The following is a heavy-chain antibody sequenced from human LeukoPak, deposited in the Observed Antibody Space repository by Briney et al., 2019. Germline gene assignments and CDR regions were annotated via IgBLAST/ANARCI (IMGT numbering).Heavy chain of an antibody. D-gene: IGHD3-10*02. CDR1: GDSIRTNS. CDR2: IHSRGTT. V-gene: IGHV4-4*09. J-gene: IGHJ4*02. CDR3: ARRTPGPQLGDYVAYYFDL. Sequence: PSETLSLTCTVSGDSIRTNSWIWLRQPPEKGLERIGNIHSRGTTKYNPSLKSRATISIDSSKNHLSLKLSSATAAHTAVYYCARRTPGPQLGDYVAYYFDLWGLGALVTVSS.